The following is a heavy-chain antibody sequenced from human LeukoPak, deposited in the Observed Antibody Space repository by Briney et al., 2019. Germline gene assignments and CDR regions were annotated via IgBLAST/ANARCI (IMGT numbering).Heavy chain of an antibody. D-gene: IGHD5-24*01. Sequence: GGSLRLSCAASGFTLSSYGMHWVRQAPGKGLEWVATIKKDGSEQYYVDSMKGRLTISRDNAKNSVYLQIHNLRAEDTAVYYCARDLGWLQSDYWGQGTLVTVSS. CDR1: GFTLSSYG. V-gene: IGHV3-7*01. J-gene: IGHJ4*02. CDR2: IKKDGSEQ. CDR3: ARDLGWLQSDY.